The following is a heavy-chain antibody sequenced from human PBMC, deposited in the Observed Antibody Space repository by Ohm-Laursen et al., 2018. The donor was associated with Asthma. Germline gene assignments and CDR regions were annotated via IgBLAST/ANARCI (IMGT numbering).Heavy chain of an antibody. Sequence: GSLRLSCTSSGFTFSSYAMSWVRQAPGKGLEWVSAITGSTGGTFYADSVKGRFSISRDNSKNTLYLQMNSLRAEDTAVYYCARDGTLDDFWSDFDYWGQGTLVTVSS. CDR2: ITGSTGGT. CDR1: GFTFSSYA. CDR3: ARDGTLDDFWSDFDY. J-gene: IGHJ4*02. D-gene: IGHD3-3*01. V-gene: IGHV3-23*01.